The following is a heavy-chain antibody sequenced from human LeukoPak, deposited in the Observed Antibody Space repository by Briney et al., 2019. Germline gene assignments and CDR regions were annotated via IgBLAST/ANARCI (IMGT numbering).Heavy chain of an antibody. CDR2: IYYSGST. Sequence: SETLSLTCTVPGGPISSGAYYWSCIRQPPEKGLEWIGYIYYSGSTHYNPSLKSRITLSVDTSKNQFSLKLNSVTAADTVVYYCARAYSSSYYFFDYWGQGALVTVCS. J-gene: IGHJ4*02. D-gene: IGHD6-13*01. CDR3: ARAYSSSYYFFDY. V-gene: IGHV4-31*03. CDR1: GGPISSGAYY.